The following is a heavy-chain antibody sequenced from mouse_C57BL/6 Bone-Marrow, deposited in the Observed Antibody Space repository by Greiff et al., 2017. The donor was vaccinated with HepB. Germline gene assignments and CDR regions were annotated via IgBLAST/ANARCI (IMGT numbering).Heavy chain of an antibody. CDR3: ARVGSTMVYYYAMDY. CDR2: IYPRSGNT. CDR1: GYTFTSYG. D-gene: IGHD2-1*01. J-gene: IGHJ4*01. V-gene: IGHV1-81*01. Sequence: VQLVESGAELARPGASVKLSCKASGYTFTSYGISWVKQRTGQGLEWIGEIYPRSGNTYYNEKFKGKATLTADKSSSTAYMELRSLTSEDSAVYFCARVGSTMVYYYAMDYWGQGTSVTVSS.